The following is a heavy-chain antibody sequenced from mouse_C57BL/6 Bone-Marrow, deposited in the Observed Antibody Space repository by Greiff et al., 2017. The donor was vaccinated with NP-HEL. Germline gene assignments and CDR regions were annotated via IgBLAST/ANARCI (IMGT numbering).Heavy chain of an antibody. CDR3: ARLLPYY. V-gene: IGHV5-12*01. CDR2: ISNGGGST. CDR1: GFTFSDYY. J-gene: IGHJ2*01. Sequence: EVKVVESGGGLVQPGGSLKLSCAASGFTFSDYYMYWVRQTPEKRLEWVAYISNGGGSTYYPDTVKGRFTISRDNAKNTLYLQMSRLKSEDTAMYYCARLLPYYWGQGTTLTVSS.